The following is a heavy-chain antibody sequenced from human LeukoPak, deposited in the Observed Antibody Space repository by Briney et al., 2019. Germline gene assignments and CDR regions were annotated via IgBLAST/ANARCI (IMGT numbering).Heavy chain of an antibody. CDR2: IDTNTGNP. CDR3: ANCYDSSGFFAY. Sequence: ASVTVSCKASGGTFSKYTISWVRQAPGQGLEYMGWIDTNTGNPTYAQGFTGRFVFSLDTSVSTAYLQISSLKAEDSAIYFCANCYDSSGFFAYWGQGTLVTVSS. V-gene: IGHV7-4-1*02. J-gene: IGHJ4*02. D-gene: IGHD3-22*01. CDR1: GGTFSKYT.